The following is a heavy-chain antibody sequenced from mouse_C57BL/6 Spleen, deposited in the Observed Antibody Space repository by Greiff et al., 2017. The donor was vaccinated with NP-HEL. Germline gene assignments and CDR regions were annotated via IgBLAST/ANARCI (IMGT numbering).Heavy chain of an antibody. J-gene: IGHJ4*01. D-gene: IGHD1-1*01. CDR2: ISYDGSN. Sequence: ESGPGLVKPSQSLSLTCSVTGYSITSGYYWNWIRQFPGNKLEWMGYISYDGSNNYNPSLKNRISITRDTSKNQFFLKLNSVTTEDTATYYGARYGNPRWGQGTSVTVSS. V-gene: IGHV3-6*01. CDR3: ARYGNPR. CDR1: GYSITSGYY.